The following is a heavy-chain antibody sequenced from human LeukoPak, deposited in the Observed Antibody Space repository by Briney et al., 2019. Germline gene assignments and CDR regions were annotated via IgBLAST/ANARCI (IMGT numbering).Heavy chain of an antibody. D-gene: IGHD2-2*01. CDR1: GFTFSSYA. V-gene: IGHV3-30-3*01. CDR3: ARDRYQLLRLYYYYGMDV. Sequence: GGSLRLSCAASGFTFSSYAMHWVRQAPGKGLEWVAVISFDGSNKYYADSVKGRFTISRDNSKNTLYLQMNSLRAEDTAVYYCARDRYQLLRLYYYYGMDVWGQGTTVTVSS. CDR2: ISFDGSNK. J-gene: IGHJ6*02.